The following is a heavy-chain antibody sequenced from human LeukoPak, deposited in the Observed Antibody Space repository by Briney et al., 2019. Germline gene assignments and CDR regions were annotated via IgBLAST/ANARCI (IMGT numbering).Heavy chain of an antibody. Sequence: SETLSLTCTVSGYSIAHGFFWAWIRQPPGGGLEWIGSLYHSGTTYYNTSLKSRISTSVDTSNNQFSLKLRLVTAADTAVYYCARVQVPRDINDWYFDLWGRGTLVTVSS. CDR3: ARVQVPRDINDWYFDL. CDR2: LYHSGTT. D-gene: IGHD2-15*01. J-gene: IGHJ2*01. V-gene: IGHV4-38-2*02. CDR1: GYSIAHGFF.